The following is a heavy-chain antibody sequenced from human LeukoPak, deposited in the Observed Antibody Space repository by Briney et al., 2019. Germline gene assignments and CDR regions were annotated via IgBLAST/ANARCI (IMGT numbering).Heavy chain of an antibody. CDR2: ISAYNGNT. CDR3: ARDRSDSYDYVLLDN. J-gene: IGHJ4*02. D-gene: IGHD3-16*01. V-gene: IGHV1-18*01. CDR1: GYTFTSYG. Sequence: GASVKVSCKASGYTFTSYGISWVRQAPGQGLEWMGWISAYNGNTNYAQKLQGRVTMTTDTSTSTAYMELRSLRSDDTAVFYCARDRSDSYDYVLLDNWGQGTLVTVSS.